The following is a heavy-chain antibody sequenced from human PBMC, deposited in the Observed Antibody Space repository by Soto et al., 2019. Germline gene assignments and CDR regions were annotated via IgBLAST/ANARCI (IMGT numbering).Heavy chain of an antibody. J-gene: IGHJ6*02. CDR2: ISYDGSNK. D-gene: IGHD6-19*01. CDR1: GFTFSSYG. CDR3: AKDLLRIAVAAGYYGMDV. V-gene: IGHV3-30*18. Sequence: SLRLSCAASGFTFSSYGMHWVRQAPGKGLEWVAVISYDGSNKYYADSVKGRFTISRDNSKNTLYLQMNSLRAEDTAVYYCAKDLLRIAVAAGYYGMDVWGQGTTVTVSS.